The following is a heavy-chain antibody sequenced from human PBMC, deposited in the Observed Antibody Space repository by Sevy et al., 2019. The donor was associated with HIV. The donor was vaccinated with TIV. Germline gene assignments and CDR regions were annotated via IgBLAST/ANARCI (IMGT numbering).Heavy chain of an antibody. J-gene: IGHJ3*02. V-gene: IGHV1-2*06. D-gene: IGHD6-6*01. CDR2: INPNNGDT. Sequence: ASVKVSCKASGYTFTGYYIHWVRQAPGQGLEWMGRINPNNGDTNYAQKFQGRVTMTRDTSISTSHMELSRLGSDETAVYYCARSMADRFLNAFDIWGQGTRVTVSS. CDR1: GYTFTGYY. CDR3: ARSMADRFLNAFDI.